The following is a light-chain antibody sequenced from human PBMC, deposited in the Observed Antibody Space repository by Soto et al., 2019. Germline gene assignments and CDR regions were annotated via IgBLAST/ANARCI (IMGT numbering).Light chain of an antibody. J-gene: IGKJ4*01. V-gene: IGKV3-15*01. CDR1: QSVSSN. CDR3: QQHNNWPLT. Sequence: EIVMTQSPATLSVSPGERATLSCRASQSVSSNLAWYQQKPDQAPRLLMYGISTRSTGVPARFSGSGSGTESTLTISSLQSEDFAIYYCQQHNNWPLTFGGGTKVEIK. CDR2: GIS.